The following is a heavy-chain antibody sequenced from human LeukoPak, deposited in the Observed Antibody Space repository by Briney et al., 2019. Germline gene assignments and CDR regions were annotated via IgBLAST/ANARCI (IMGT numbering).Heavy chain of an antibody. V-gene: IGHV1-46*01. CDR1: GYTFTSYY. J-gene: IGHJ3*02. Sequence: ASVKVSCKASGYTFTSYYMHWVRQAPGQGLEWMRIINPSGGSTSYAQKFQGRVTMTRDTSTSTVYMELSSLRSEDTAVYCCASEGIVVVPAAAFDIWGQGTMVTVSS. D-gene: IGHD2-2*01. CDR3: ASEGIVVVPAAAFDI. CDR2: INPSGGST.